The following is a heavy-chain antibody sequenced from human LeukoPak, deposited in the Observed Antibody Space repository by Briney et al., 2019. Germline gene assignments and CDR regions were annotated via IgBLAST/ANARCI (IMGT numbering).Heavy chain of an antibody. V-gene: IGHV4-39*01. CDR1: GGSISISAYY. D-gene: IGHD3-10*01. CDR2: IYYSGST. Sequence: SETLSLTCTVSGGSISISAYYWGWIRQSPGKGLEWIGSIYYSGSTYYNPSLKSRVTISVDTSKNQFSLKLNSVTAADTAVYYCARPPNTSYYGSGRGFFDLWGRGTLVTVSS. CDR3: ARPPNTSYYGSGRGFFDL. J-gene: IGHJ2*01.